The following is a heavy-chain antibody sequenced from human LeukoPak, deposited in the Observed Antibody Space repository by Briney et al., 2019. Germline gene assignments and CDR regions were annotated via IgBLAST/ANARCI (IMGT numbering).Heavy chain of an antibody. CDR2: IYYSGST. D-gene: IGHD2-2*01. Sequence: SETLPLTCTVSGGSISSSSYYWGWIRQPPGKGLEWIGSIYYSGSTYYNPSLKSRVTISVDTSKNQFSLKLSSVTAADTAVYYCARMPFDPWGQGTLVTVSS. CDR1: GGSISSSSYY. CDR3: ARMPFDP. J-gene: IGHJ5*02. V-gene: IGHV4-39*01.